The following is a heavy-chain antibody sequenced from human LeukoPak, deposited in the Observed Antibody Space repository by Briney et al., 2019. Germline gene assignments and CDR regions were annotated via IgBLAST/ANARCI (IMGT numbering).Heavy chain of an antibody. J-gene: IGHJ5*02. CDR1: GYTFTSYG. D-gene: IGHD3-3*01. CDR3: SKLASRHYDFWGGYYPYNWFDP. Sequence: ASVKVSCKASGYTFTSYGISWVRQAPGQGLEWMGWISAYNGNTNYAQKLQGRVTMTTDTSTSTAYVELRSLSSDDTAECYFSKLASRHYDFWGGYYPYNWFDPRGQGNLGTVSS. CDR2: ISAYNGNT. V-gene: IGHV1-18*01.